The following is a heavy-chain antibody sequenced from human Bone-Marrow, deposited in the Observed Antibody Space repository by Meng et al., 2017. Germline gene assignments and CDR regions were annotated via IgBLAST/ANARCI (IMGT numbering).Heavy chain of an antibody. V-gene: IGHV3-48*03. CDR1: VFPFSRYE. CDR2: ISSSGSTI. CDR3: ARDVASITMVRGVIIKGTDAFDI. J-gene: IGHJ3*02. Sequence: GGSLRLSCTASVFPFSRYEMNWVRQAPGKGLEWVSYISSSGSTIYYADSVKGRFTISRDNAKNSLYLQMNSLRAEDTAVYYCARDVASITMVRGVIIKGTDAFDIWGQGTMVTVSS. D-gene: IGHD3-10*01.